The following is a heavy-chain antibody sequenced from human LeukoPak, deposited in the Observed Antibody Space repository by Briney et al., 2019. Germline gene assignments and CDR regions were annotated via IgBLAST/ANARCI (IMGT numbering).Heavy chain of an antibody. V-gene: IGHV3-23*01. CDR2: ISGSGGST. CDR3: AKDDHYYGSGSYFDY. D-gene: IGHD3-10*01. Sequence: GGSLRLSCAASGFTFSSYAMSWVRQAPGRGLEWVSAISGSGGSTYYADSVKGRFTISRDNSKNTLYLQMNSLRAEDTAVYYCAKDDHYYGSGSYFDYWGQGTLVTVSS. J-gene: IGHJ4*02. CDR1: GFTFSSYA.